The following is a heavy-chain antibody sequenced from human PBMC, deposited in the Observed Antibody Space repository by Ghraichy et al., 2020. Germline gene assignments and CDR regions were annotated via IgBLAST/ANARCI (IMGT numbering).Heavy chain of an antibody. J-gene: IGHJ5*02. D-gene: IGHD3-3*01. CDR1: GGSFSGYY. CDR2: INHSGST. CDR3: ARTPSITIFGVVPEP. Sequence: SETLSLTCAVYGGSFSGYYWSWIRQPPGKGLEWIGEINHSGSTNYNPSLKSRVTISVDTSKNQFSLKLSSVTAADTAVYYCARTPSITIFGVVPEPWGQGTLVTVSS. V-gene: IGHV4-34*01.